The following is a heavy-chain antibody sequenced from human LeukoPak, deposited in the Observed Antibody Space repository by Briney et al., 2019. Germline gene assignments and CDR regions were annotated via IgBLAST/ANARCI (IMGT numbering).Heavy chain of an antibody. J-gene: IGHJ6*02. CDR2: FDIEDGET. Sequence: ASVKVSCKVSGYTLTELSIHWVRQAPGKGLVWMGGFDIEDGETIYAQKFQGRVTMTEDTSNNTAYMELSSLTSEDTAVYYCATDPRFSYYDSSGYPVHRGQGTTVTVSS. CDR1: GYTLTELS. CDR3: ATDPRFSYYDSSGYPVH. D-gene: IGHD3-22*01. V-gene: IGHV1-24*01.